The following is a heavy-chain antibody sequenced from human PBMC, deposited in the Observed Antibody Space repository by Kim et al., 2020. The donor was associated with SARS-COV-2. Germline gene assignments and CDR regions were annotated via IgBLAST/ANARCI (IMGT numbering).Heavy chain of an antibody. CDR2: ISAYNGNT. CDR3: ARVSPYCSSTSCYTLGFRWSGNFDY. V-gene: IGHV1-18*04. CDR1: GYTFTSYG. J-gene: IGHJ4*02. D-gene: IGHD2-2*02. Sequence: ASVKVSCKASGYTFTSYGISWVRQAPGQGLEWMGWISAYNGNTNYAQKLQGRVTMTTDTSTSTAYMELRSLRSDDTAVYYCARVSPYCSSTSCYTLGFRWSGNFDYWGQGTLVTVSS.